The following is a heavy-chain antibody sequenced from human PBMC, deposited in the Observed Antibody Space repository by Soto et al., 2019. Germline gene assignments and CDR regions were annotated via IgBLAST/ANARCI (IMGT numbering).Heavy chain of an antibody. V-gene: IGHV1-18*04. D-gene: IGHD3-22*01. CDR1: GYTFTSYG. Sequence: ASVKVSCKASGYTFTSYGISWVRQAPGQGLEWMGWISAYNGNTNYAQKLQGRVTMTTDTSTSTAYMELRSLRSDDAAAYYCARAPADSSGYSEYFQHWGQGTLVTVSS. CDR3: ARAPADSSGYSEYFQH. CDR2: ISAYNGNT. J-gene: IGHJ1*01.